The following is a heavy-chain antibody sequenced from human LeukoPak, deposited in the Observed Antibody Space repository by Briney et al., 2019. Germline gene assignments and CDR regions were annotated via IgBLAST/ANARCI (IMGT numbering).Heavy chain of an antibody. V-gene: IGHV4-4*07. Sequence: SETLSLTCTVSGGSISSYYWSWIRQPAGKGLEWIGRIYTSGSTNCNPSLKSRVTMSVDTSKNQFSLKLSSVTAADTAVYYCAREARSSANKNWFDPWGQGTLVTVSS. CDR3: AREARSSANKNWFDP. CDR1: GGSISSYY. D-gene: IGHD1-26*01. CDR2: IYTSGST. J-gene: IGHJ5*02.